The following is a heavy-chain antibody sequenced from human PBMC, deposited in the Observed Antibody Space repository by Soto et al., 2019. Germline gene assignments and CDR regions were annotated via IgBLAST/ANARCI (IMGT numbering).Heavy chain of an antibody. J-gene: IGHJ4*02. Sequence: PSETLSLTCTVSGASMSYGGFSWSWIRQSPGRGLDWIGYNSHLENTYLHPSFKSRLTMSIDRTRNQFSLKLSSVTAADMAVYYCARGGCYDSFDYWGQGVLVTVSS. CDR1: GASMSYGGFS. CDR2: NSHLENT. CDR3: ARGGCYDSFDY. V-gene: IGHV4-30-2*06. D-gene: IGHD2-15*01.